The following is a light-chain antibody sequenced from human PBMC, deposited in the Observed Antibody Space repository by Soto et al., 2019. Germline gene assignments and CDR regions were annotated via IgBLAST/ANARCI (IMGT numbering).Light chain of an antibody. V-gene: IGLV2-23*01. CDR2: EGS. CDR3: CSYAGSRSLV. CDR1: SSDVGSYNL. Sequence: QSVLTQPASVSGSPGQSITISCTGTSSDVGSYNLVSWYQQHPGKAPKVMIYEGSKRPSGVSNRFSGSKSGNTDSLTISGLQAEDEAEYYCCSYAGSRSLVFGGGTKLTVL. J-gene: IGLJ3*02.